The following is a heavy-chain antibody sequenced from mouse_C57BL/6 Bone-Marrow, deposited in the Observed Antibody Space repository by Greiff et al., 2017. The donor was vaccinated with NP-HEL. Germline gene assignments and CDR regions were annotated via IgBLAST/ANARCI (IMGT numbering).Heavy chain of an antibody. CDR3: ARATYYDYDGAMEY. V-gene: IGHV1-26*01. CDR2: INPNNGGT. CDR1: GYTFTDYY. J-gene: IGHJ4*01. D-gene: IGHD2-4*01. Sequence: EVQLQQSGPELVKPGASVKISCKASGYTFTDYYVNWVKQSHGKSLEWIGDINPNNGGTSYNQKFKGKATLTVDKSSSTAYMELRSLTSADSAVYYRARATYYDYDGAMEYGGQGNSVTVTA.